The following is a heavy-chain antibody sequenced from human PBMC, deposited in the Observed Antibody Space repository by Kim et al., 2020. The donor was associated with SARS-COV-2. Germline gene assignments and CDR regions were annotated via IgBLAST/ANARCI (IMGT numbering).Heavy chain of an antibody. J-gene: IGHJ6*02. Sequence: SQTLSLTCDISGDSVSSNSATWSWIRQSPSRGLEWLGRTYYRSKWSSDYAVSVKGRITINPDTSKNQFYLQLNSVTPEDTAVYFCTRDSSGRPLDVWGQGTTVTVSS. CDR2: TYYRSKWSS. V-gene: IGHV6-1*01. CDR1: GDSVSSNSAT. D-gene: IGHD6-25*01. CDR3: TRDSSGRPLDV.